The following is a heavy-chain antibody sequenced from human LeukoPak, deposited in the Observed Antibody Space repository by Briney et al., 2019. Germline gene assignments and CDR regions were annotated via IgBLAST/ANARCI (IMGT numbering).Heavy chain of an antibody. CDR3: TRVWDSDFWSGPRPGDYYYTDV. D-gene: IGHD3-3*01. Sequence: GGSLRLSCTASGFTFGDYAMSWFRQAPGKGLEWVGFIRSKAYGGTTEYAASVKGRFTISRDDSKSIAYLQMNSLKTEDTAVYYCTRVWDSDFWSGPRPGDYYYTDVWGKGTTVTVSS. CDR2: IRSKAYGGTT. V-gene: IGHV3-49*03. CDR1: GFTFGDYA. J-gene: IGHJ6*03.